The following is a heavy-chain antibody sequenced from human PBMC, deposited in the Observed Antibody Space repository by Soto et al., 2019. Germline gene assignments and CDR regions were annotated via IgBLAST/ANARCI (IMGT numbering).Heavy chain of an antibody. CDR1: GFTFSTYG. V-gene: IGHV3-30*18. J-gene: IGHJ6*02. Sequence: QVQLVASGGGEVQPGRSMTISCAASGFTFSTYGMHWVRQTPGKGLEWVAVISPDGTNKFYSDSVKGRFTISRDNFTNTLTLQMTSLRADDTAVYSCAKDLHSYGDYGYYFYGMDVLGLGTRVTVSS. CDR3: AKDLHSYGDYGYYFYGMDV. D-gene: IGHD4-17*01. CDR2: ISPDGTNK.